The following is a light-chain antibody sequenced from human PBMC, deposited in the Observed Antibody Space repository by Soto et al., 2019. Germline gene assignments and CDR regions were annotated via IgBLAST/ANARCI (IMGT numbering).Light chain of an antibody. Sequence: TKSQDCMCVAAGERVAVAGRASQSVPRHLAWYQQRPGLPPRLLIYGASSRATGIPDRFSGSESGAEFTLPLSSLPSEDFAPYYCPPATIFPRAFGQGTKVDI. V-gene: IGKV3D-15*01. J-gene: IGKJ1*01. CDR1: QSVPRH. CDR3: PPATIFPRA. CDR2: GAS.